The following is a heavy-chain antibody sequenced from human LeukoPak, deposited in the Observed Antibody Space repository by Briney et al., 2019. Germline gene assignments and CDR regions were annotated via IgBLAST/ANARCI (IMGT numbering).Heavy chain of an antibody. Sequence: QPGGSLRLSCAASGFTFSSYGMHWVRQAPGKGLEWVAFIRYDGSNKYYADSVKGRFTISRDNSKNTLYLQMNSLRAEDTAVYYCAKDEVIFGPPGAFDIWGQGTMVTVSS. V-gene: IGHV3-30*02. CDR2: IRYDGSNK. CDR1: GFTFSSYG. D-gene: IGHD3/OR15-3a*01. CDR3: AKDEVIFGPPGAFDI. J-gene: IGHJ3*02.